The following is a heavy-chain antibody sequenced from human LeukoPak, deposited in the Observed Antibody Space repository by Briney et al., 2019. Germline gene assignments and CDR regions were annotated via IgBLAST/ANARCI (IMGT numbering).Heavy chain of an antibody. V-gene: IGHV3-9*01. J-gene: IGHJ4*02. CDR2: IRWSSDSI. Sequence: GGSLRLSCAASGLTFEDYAMHCIWQSPGQGQQWVSGIRWSSDSITYADSVKGRFTISRDNAKNSLYLQMNSLRADDTALYYCAAAGTGFFDYWGQGTLVTVSS. CDR1: GLTFEDYA. CDR3: AAAGTGFFDY. D-gene: IGHD6-13*01.